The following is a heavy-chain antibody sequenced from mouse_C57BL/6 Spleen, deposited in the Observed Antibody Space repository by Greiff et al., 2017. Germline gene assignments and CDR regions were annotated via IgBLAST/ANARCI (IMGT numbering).Heavy chain of an antibody. CDR2: IYPGGGYT. Sequence: VKLQESGAELVRPGTSVKMSCKASGYTFTNYWIGWAKQRPGHGLEWIGDIYPGGGYTNYNEKFKGKATLTADKSSSTSEDSAIYYCARTGGYGNYWYFDVWGTGTTVTVSS. V-gene: IGHV1-63*01. CDR3: ARTGGYGNYWYFDV. D-gene: IGHD2-10*02. CDR1: GYTFTNYW. J-gene: IGHJ1*03.